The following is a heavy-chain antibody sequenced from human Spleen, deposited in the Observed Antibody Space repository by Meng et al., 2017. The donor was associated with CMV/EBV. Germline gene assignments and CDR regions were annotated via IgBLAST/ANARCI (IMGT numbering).Heavy chain of an antibody. Sequence: SETLSLTCTVSGDSISSYYWSWIRQPPGKGLEWIGYIYYSGSMNYNPSLKSRVTISVDTSKNQFSLKLTSVTAADTSLYYCARQSAYCSGTSCYSWIDPWGQGTLVTVSS. CDR3: ARQSAYCSGTSCYSWIDP. D-gene: IGHD2-2*02. V-gene: IGHV4-59*08. CDR1: GDSISSYY. CDR2: IYYSGSM. J-gene: IGHJ5*02.